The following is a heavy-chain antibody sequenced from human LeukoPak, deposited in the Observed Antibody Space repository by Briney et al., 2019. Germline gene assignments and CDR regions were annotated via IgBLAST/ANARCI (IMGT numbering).Heavy chain of an antibody. Sequence: ASVKVSCKSSGYTFTSYYMHWVRQAPGQGLEWMGIINPSGGSTSYAQKFQGRVTMTSDTSTSTLYMELSSLRSEDTAVYYCARGYDSSGYYSAPDYWGQGTLVTVSS. CDR2: INPSGGST. CDR3: ARGYDSSGYYSAPDY. D-gene: IGHD3-22*01. CDR1: GYTFTSYY. J-gene: IGHJ4*02. V-gene: IGHV1-46*01.